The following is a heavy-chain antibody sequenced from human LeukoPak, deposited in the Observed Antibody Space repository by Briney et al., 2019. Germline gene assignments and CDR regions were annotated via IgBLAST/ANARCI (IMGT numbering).Heavy chain of an antibody. Sequence: GGSLRLSCAASGFTFSSYAMSWVRQAPGKGLEWVSAMSGSGSSTYYADSVKGRFTISRDNSKNTVYLQMNSLRAEDTAVYYCAKRLVGNSGLYNIDYWGQGTQVTVSS. CDR1: GFTFSSYA. D-gene: IGHD4-23*01. CDR3: AKRLVGNSGLYNIDY. J-gene: IGHJ4*02. CDR2: MSGSGSST. V-gene: IGHV3-23*01.